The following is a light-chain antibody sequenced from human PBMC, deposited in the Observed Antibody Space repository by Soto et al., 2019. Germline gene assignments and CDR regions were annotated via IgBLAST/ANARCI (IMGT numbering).Light chain of an antibody. J-gene: IGKJ2*01. V-gene: IGKV1-39*01. CDR1: QSIVTY. CDR3: QQTFSHPYS. Sequence: DIQMTQSPHSLSASVGDRVTISCRATQSIVTYLNWYQQKPGKAPNLLVYAASSLQNAVPSRFSGSGSGTDFTLTISTLQPEDFATYYCQQTFSHPYSIGQGTKLEI. CDR2: AAS.